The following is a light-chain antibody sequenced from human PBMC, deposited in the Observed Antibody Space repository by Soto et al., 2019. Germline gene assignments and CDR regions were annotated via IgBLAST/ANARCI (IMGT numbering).Light chain of an antibody. CDR1: QGISTY. CDR2: AAS. V-gene: IGKV1-39*01. J-gene: IGKJ1*01. Sequence: DTQMTQSPPSLSASVGDRVAITCRASQGISTYLNWYQQKPGKAPKLLIYAASSLQSGVPSRFSGSGSETDFTLTISSLQPEDFATYSCQQSYSTTWTFGQGTKVDIK. CDR3: QQSYSTTWT.